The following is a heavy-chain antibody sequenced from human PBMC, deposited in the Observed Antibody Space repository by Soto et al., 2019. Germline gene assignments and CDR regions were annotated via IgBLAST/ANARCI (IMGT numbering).Heavy chain of an antibody. CDR3: ANYDFWSGYYPRDY. J-gene: IGHJ4*02. V-gene: IGHV3-21*01. Sequence: EVQLVESGVGLVKPGGSLRLSCAASGFTFSSYSMNWVRQAPGKGLEWVSSISSSSSYIYYAVSVKGRFTISRDNAKNSLYLQMNILRAEDTAVYYCANYDFWSGYYPRDYWGQGTLVTVSA. CDR2: ISSSSSYI. CDR1: GFTFSSYS. D-gene: IGHD3-3*01.